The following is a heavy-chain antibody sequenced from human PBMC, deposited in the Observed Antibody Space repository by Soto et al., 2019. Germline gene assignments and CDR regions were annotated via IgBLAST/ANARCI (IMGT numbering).Heavy chain of an antibody. Sequence: ASVKVSCKASGYSCNTFGITWVRQAPGQGLEWMGCVSGYSDKRDYSRKLQDRITLTADPSTTTSYMELRSLTSDDTAVYYCARGWGTYFGVNDFWG. V-gene: IGHV1-18*01. J-gene: IGHJ4*01. CDR3: ARGWGTYFGVNDF. CDR1: GYSCNTFG. CDR2: VSGYSDKR. D-gene: IGHD1-1*01.